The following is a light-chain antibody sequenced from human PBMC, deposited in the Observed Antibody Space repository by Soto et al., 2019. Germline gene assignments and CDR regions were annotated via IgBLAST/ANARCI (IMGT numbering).Light chain of an antibody. Sequence: EIVLTQSPGTLSLSPGERATLSCRASQSISSIHLAWHQQKPGQAPRLLIYGASSRATGIPDRFRGSGSGTDFTLTISRLEPEDFAVYYCQQYGSSPTFGQGTKVEIK. J-gene: IGKJ1*01. CDR2: GAS. V-gene: IGKV3-20*01. CDR1: QSISSIH. CDR3: QQYGSSPT.